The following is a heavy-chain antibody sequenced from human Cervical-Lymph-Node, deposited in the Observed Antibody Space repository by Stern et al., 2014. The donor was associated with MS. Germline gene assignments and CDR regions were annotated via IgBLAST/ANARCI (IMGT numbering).Heavy chain of an antibody. D-gene: IGHD2-15*01. Sequence: QVQLGQSGAEVKKPGSSVKVSCKAFGGTFSSYTRSWVRQAPGQGLEWMGRSTPIFGTANYAQKFQDRVTITADKFTSTAYMALNSLRSEDTAVYYCAREALLGGNYYALDVWGQWTTVTVSS. V-gene: IGHV1-69*06. CDR1: GGTFSSYT. CDR2: STPIFGTA. J-gene: IGHJ6*02. CDR3: AREALLGGNYYALDV.